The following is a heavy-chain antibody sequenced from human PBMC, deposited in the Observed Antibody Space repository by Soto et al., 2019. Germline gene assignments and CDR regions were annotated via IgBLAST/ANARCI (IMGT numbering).Heavy chain of an antibody. CDR3: ARDRAKWKDYYYYGTDV. CDR1: GGPISSGDDF. J-gene: IGHJ6*02. D-gene: IGHD1-20*01. CDR2: IYYSGST. V-gene: IGHV4-30-4*01. Sequence: TSETLSLTCTISGGPISSGDDFWTWIRQPPGKGLEWIGYIYYSGSTYYNPSLKSRLTMSVDTSKNQFSLKLSSVTAADTAVYYCARDRAKWKDYYYYGTDVWGQGTTVTV.